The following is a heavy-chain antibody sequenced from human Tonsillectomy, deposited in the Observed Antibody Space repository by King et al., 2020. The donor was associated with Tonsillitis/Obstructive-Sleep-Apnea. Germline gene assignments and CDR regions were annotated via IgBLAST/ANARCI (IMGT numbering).Heavy chain of an antibody. CDR1: GYSFTSYW. CDR3: ARAGEYCSSPSCYAGPYYYYMDV. D-gene: IGHD2-2*01. V-gene: IGHV5-51*01. Sequence: DVQLVESGAEVKKPGESLKISCKGSGYSFTSYWIGWVRQMPGKGLEWMGIIYPGDSDTRYSPSFQGQVTISADKSISTAYLQWSSLKASDTAMYYCARAGEYCSSPSCYAGPYYYYMDVWGKGTTVTVSS. CDR2: IYPGDSDT. J-gene: IGHJ6*03.